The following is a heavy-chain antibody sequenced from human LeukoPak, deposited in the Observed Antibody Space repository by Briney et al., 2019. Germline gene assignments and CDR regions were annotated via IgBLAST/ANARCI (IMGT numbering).Heavy chain of an antibody. D-gene: IGHD2-15*01. CDR2: IWNDGSSK. CDR3: AKPTRGSGGSFLIDY. CDR1: GFSFSSYG. V-gene: IGHV3-33*06. Sequence: GRSLRLSCAASGFSFSSYGMHWVRQSPGKGLEWVAVIWNDGSSKYYVDSVKGRFTISRDNSKNTLYLQMDSLRGDDTAVYYCAKPTRGSGGSFLIDYWGQGTLATVSS. J-gene: IGHJ4*02.